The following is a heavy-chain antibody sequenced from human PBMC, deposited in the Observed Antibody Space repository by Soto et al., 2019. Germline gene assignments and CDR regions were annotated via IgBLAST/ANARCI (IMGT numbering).Heavy chain of an antibody. V-gene: IGHV3-11*01. Sequence: PGGSLRLSCAASGFSFSDYYMSWIRQAPGKGLEWISYISNSGRTIYYADSLKGRFTISRDNAKNSLYLQMNSLRVDDTAIYYCARLPYPWGWFDPWGQGTLVTVSS. D-gene: IGHD3-16*01. J-gene: IGHJ5*02. CDR1: GFSFSDYY. CDR3: ARLPYPWGWFDP. CDR2: ISNSGRTI.